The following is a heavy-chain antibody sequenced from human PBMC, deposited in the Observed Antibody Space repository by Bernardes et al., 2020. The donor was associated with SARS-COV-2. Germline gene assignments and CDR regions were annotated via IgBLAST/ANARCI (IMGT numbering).Heavy chain of an antibody. CDR3: ARSGTYPDAFDI. Sequence: SVKVSCKTFGNTSTSHAVIWLRQAPGQGLDCMGGLIPLFGTTTYAQNLQGRVTIAADESTSTVYMELSSLRSEDTAMYYCARSGTYPDAFDIWGQGTIVTVSS. CDR2: LIPLFGTT. V-gene: IGHV1-69*13. CDR1: GNTSTSHA. D-gene: IGHD1-26*01. J-gene: IGHJ3*02.